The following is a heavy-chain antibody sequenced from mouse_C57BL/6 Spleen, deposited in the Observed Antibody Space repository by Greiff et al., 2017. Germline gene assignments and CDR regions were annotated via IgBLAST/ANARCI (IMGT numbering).Heavy chain of an antibody. Sequence: QVQLQQPGAELVMPGASVKLSCKASGYTFTSYWMHWVKQRPGQGLEWIGEIDPSASYTNYNQKFKGKSTLTVDKSSSTAYMQLSSLTSEDSAVYYCARRGKDYAMDYWGQGTSVTVSS. CDR3: ARRGKDYAMDY. D-gene: IGHD2-1*01. V-gene: IGHV1-69*01. CDR2: IDPSASYT. J-gene: IGHJ4*01. CDR1: GYTFTSYW.